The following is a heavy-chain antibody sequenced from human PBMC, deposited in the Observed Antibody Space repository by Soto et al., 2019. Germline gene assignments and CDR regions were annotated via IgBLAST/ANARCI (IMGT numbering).Heavy chain of an antibody. CDR2: ISAYNGNT. J-gene: IGHJ5*02. CDR3: AREGAAAGKGWFDT. Sequence: GXSVKGSCKASVYTFTSYGISWVRQAPGQGLEWMGWISAYNGNTNYAQKLQGRVTMTTDTSTSTAYMELRSLRSDDTAVYYCAREGAAAGKGWFDTCGQGTLVTSPQ. V-gene: IGHV1-18*04. D-gene: IGHD6-13*01. CDR1: VYTFTSYG.